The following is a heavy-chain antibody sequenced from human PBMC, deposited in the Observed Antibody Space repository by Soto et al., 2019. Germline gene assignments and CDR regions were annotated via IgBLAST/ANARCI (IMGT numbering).Heavy chain of an antibody. V-gene: IGHV3-23*01. Sequence: GGSLRLSCAASGFTFSSYAMSWVRQAPGKGLEWVSAISGSGGSTYYADSVKGRFTISRDDSRNTAYLQMNSLETEDTAVYYCTRLHFIVEPGINYWGQGTLVTVSS. D-gene: IGHD6-13*01. CDR1: GFTFSSYA. CDR2: ISGSGGST. J-gene: IGHJ4*02. CDR3: TRLHFIVEPGINY.